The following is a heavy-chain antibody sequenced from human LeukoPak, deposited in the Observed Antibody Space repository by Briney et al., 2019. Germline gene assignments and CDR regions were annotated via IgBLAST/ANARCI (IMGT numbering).Heavy chain of an antibody. V-gene: IGHV4-31*03. Sequence: PSETLSLTCTVSGGSISSGGYYWSWIRQHPGKGLEWIGYIYYSGSTYYNPSLKSRVTISVDTSKNQFSLKLSSVTAADTAAYYCAIEPYQLLSHYYYGMDVWGQGTTVTVSS. CDR2: IYYSGST. J-gene: IGHJ6*02. CDR3: AIEPYQLLSHYYYGMDV. CDR1: GGSISSGGYY. D-gene: IGHD2-2*01.